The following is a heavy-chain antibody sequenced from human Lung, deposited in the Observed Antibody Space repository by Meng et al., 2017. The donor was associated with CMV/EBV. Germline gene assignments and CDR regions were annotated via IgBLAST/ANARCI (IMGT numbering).Heavy chain of an antibody. CDR1: GYSFASYW. J-gene: IGHJ3*02. V-gene: IGHV5-51*01. Sequence: GGSLRLSCKGSGYSFASYWIAWVRQMPGKGLEWMGIIYPGDSDTRYSPFFQGQVTISADQSTSTAYLQWSSLKASDTAMYYCARRDRAYCGGNCYREAFEIWGQRTIVTFSS. D-gene: IGHD2-21*01. CDR2: IYPGDSDT. CDR3: ARRDRAYCGGNCYREAFEI.